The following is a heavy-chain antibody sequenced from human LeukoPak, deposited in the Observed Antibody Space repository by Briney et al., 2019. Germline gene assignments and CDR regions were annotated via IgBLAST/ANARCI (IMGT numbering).Heavy chain of an antibody. J-gene: IGHJ3*02. CDR2: ISAYNGNT. D-gene: IGHD3-9*01. V-gene: IGHV1-18*01. Sequence: GASVKVSCKASGYTFTSYGISWVRQAPGQGLEWMGWISAYNGNTNYAQKLQGRVTMTTDTSTSTAYMELRSLRSDDTAVYYCARDSILGLPSVLRYFDWLLWGAFDIWGQGTMVTVSS. CDR1: GYTFTSYG. CDR3: ARDSILGLPSVLRYFDWLLWGAFDI.